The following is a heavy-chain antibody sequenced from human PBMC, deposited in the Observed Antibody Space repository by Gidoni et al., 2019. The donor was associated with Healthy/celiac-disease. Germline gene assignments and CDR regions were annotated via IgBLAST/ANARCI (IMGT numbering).Heavy chain of an antibody. CDR1: GFTFRSYA. CDR2: ISYDGSNK. CDR3: ARVTSGWYGGPLDY. D-gene: IGHD6-19*01. Sequence: QVQLVESGGGVVQPGRSLRLSWAASGFTFRSYAMHWVRQAPGKGLEWVAVISYDGSNKYYADSVKGRFTISRDNSKNTLYLQMNSLRAEDTAVYYCARVTSGWYGGPLDYWGQGTLVTVSS. J-gene: IGHJ4*02. V-gene: IGHV3-30-3*01.